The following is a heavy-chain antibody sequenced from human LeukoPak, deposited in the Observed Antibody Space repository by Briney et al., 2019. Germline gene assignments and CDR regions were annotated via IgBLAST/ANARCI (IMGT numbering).Heavy chain of an antibody. CDR2: INSDGSST. V-gene: IGHV3-74*01. CDR1: GFTLNSYW. Sequence: PGGSLRLSCAASGFTLNSYWMHWVRQAPGKGLVWVSRINSDGSSTSYADSVKGRFTISRDNAKNTLYLQMNSLRAEDTAVYYCASGEGSGYSLRTDFGYWGQGTLVTVSS. J-gene: IGHJ4*02. D-gene: IGHD3-22*01. CDR3: ASGEGSGYSLRTDFGY.